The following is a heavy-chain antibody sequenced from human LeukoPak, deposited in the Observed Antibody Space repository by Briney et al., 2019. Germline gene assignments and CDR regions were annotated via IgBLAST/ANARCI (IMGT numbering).Heavy chain of an antibody. V-gene: IGHV4-34*01. CDR1: RGVYSGSVSGYY. Sequence: PSETLSLTCGVYRGVYSGSVSGYYWSWIRQPPGAGLEWIGEINHRGDTNYNPSLKGRGTLSVDTSKNEFSLKLTSVTAADTATYYCARSRTTLKYDGFDIWGQGTMVTVSS. CDR2: INHRGDT. CDR3: ARSRTTLKYDGFDI. J-gene: IGHJ3*02. D-gene: IGHD1-7*01.